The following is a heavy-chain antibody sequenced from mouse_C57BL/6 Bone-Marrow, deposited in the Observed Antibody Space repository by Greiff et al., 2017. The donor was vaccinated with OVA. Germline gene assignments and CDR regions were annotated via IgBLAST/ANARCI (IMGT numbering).Heavy chain of an antibody. D-gene: IGHD2-2*01. CDR2: IDPSDSDT. J-gene: IGHJ1*03. Sequence: VQLQQPGAELVRPGSSVKLSCKASGYTFTSYWMHWVKQRPIQGLEWIGNIDPSDSDTHYNQQFKDKATLTVDKSSSTAYMQLSSLTSEDSAVYYCAREGYDWYFDVWGTGTTVTVSS. CDR1: GYTFTSYW. V-gene: IGHV1-52*01. CDR3: AREGYDWYFDV.